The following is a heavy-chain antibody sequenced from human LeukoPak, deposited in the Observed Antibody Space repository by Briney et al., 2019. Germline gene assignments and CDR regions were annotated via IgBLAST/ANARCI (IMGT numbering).Heavy chain of an antibody. V-gene: IGHV3-30-3*01. CDR2: ISYDGSNE. Sequence: GGSLRLSCAAAGFTFSSYSMHWVRQAPGKGLEWVAFISYDGSNEYYADSVKGRFTISRDSSKNTLYLQMDSLTTEDTSVYYCARDFPNYYFDYWGQGTLVTVSS. CDR3: ARDFPNYYFDY. D-gene: IGHD1-1*01. CDR1: GFTFSSYS. J-gene: IGHJ4*02.